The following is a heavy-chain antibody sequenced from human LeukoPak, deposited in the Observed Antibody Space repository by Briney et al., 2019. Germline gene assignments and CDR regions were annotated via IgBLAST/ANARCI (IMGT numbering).Heavy chain of an antibody. CDR3: AREGTAGTNLNWFDP. V-gene: IGHV4-61*01. D-gene: IGHD1-1*01. CDR2: ISYSGST. J-gene: IGHJ5*02. CDR1: GGSIISSNYY. Sequence: SETLSLTCTVSGGSIISSNYYWGWIRQPPGKGLEWIGYISYSGSTNFNPSLKSRVTISVDTSKNQFSLKLSSVTAADTAVYYCAREGTAGTNLNWFDPWGQGTLVTVSS.